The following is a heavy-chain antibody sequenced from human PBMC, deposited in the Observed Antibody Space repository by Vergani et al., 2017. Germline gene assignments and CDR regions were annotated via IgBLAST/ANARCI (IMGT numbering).Heavy chain of an antibody. V-gene: IGHV4-34*01. CDR2: IKHSGST. CDR1: GGSFSGYY. CDR3: ARGLKSGPHIVGATVRWFDP. D-gene: IGHD1-26*01. J-gene: IGHJ5*02. Sequence: QVQLQQWGAGLLKPSETLPLTCAAYGGSFSGYYWSWIRQPPGKGLEWIGEIKHSGSTNYNPSLKSRVTISVDTSKNQFSLKLGSVTDADTAVYYCARGLKSGPHIVGATVRWFDPWGQGTLVTVSS.